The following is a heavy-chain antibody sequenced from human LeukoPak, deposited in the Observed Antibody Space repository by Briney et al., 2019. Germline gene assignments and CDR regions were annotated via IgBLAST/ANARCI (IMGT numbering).Heavy chain of an antibody. Sequence: KPGGSLRLSCAASGFTFSNAWMSWVRQAPGTGLEWVGRIKSKTDGGTTDYAAPVKGRFTISRDDSKNTLYLQMNSLKTEDTAVYYCTTDHFSGWYDYYCDYWGQGTLVTVSS. V-gene: IGHV3-15*01. J-gene: IGHJ4*02. CDR3: TTDHFSGWYDYYCDY. CDR2: IKSKTDGGTT. CDR1: GFTFSNAW. D-gene: IGHD6-19*01.